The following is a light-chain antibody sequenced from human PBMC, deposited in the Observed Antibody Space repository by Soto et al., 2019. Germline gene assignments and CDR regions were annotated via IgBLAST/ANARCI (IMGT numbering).Light chain of an antibody. CDR2: GAS. Sequence: EIVLTQSPGTLSLSPGERATLSCRASQSVSSSYLAWYQQKPGQAPRLLIYGASSRATGIPDRFSGSGSGTDFTLTISRLEPEAFAVYYCQQYGSSLCTFGQGTKVEIK. CDR3: QQYGSSLCT. J-gene: IGKJ1*01. CDR1: QSVSSSY. V-gene: IGKV3-20*01.